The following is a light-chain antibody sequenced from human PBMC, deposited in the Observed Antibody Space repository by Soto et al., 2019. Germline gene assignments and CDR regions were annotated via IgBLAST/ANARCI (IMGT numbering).Light chain of an antibody. Sequence: EIVMTQSPATLSVSPGERATLSCGASQSIGSNLAWYQQKPGQTPRLLIYGTSIRATGIPARVSGSGSGTEFTLTISSLQSEDFAVYYCQHYNNWPLTFGGGTKVEIK. CDR2: GTS. CDR1: QSIGSN. V-gene: IGKV3-15*01. CDR3: QHYNNWPLT. J-gene: IGKJ4*01.